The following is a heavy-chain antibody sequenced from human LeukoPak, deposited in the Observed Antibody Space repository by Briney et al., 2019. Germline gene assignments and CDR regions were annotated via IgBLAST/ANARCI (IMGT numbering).Heavy chain of an antibody. J-gene: IGHJ5*02. D-gene: IGHD2-2*01. CDR1: GYTFTSYG. CDR3: ARWPYCSSTSRWDNWFDP. Sequence: ASVKVSCKASGYTFTSYGISWVRQAPGQGLEWMGWISAYNGNTNYAQKLQGRVTMTTDTSTSTAYMELRSLRSDDTAVYYCARWPYCSSTSRWDNWFDPWGQGTLVTVSS. CDR2: ISAYNGNT. V-gene: IGHV1-18*01.